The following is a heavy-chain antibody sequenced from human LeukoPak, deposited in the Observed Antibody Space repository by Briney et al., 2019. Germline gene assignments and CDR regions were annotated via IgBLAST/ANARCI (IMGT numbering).Heavy chain of an antibody. CDR1: GYTFTDYY. CDR3: AKEAAAAGYNWFDP. CDR2: TIPNTGVT. Sequence: GASVKVSCKASGYTFTDYYIHWVRQAPGQGLEWMGWTIPNTGVTNYAQKFQGRVTMTRDTSISTAYMELSSLTSDDTAVYYCAKEAAAAGYNWFDPWGQGTLVTVFS. D-gene: IGHD6-13*01. J-gene: IGHJ5*02. V-gene: IGHV1-2*02.